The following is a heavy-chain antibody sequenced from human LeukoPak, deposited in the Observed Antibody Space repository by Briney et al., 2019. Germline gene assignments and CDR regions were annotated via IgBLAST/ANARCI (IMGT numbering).Heavy chain of an antibody. CDR1: GFTFSSYA. CDR3: AKEFRSPKKNGSGSYFRYNWVDP. Sequence: GGSLRLSCAASGFTFSSYAMHWVRQAPGKGLEWVAVISYDGSNKYYADSVKGRFTISRDNSKNTLYLQMNSLRAEDTAVYYCAKEFRSPKKNGSGSYFRYNWVDPWGQGNLVPGSS. V-gene: IGHV3-30-3*01. J-gene: IGHJ5*02. D-gene: IGHD3-10*01. CDR2: ISYDGSNK.